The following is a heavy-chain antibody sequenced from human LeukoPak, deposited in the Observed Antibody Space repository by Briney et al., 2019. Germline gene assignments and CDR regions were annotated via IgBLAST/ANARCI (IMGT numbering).Heavy chain of an antibody. D-gene: IGHD2-15*01. CDR3: AKSSGGSYSWFDP. CDR1: GFTFSSHA. CDR2: ISGGGGST. Sequence: GGSLRLSCAASGFTFSSHAMNWVRQAPGKGLEWVSTISGGGGSTYYADSVKGRFTISRDNSKNTLYLQMNSLRAEDTAIYYCAKSSGGSYSWFDPWGQGTLVTVSS. V-gene: IGHV3-23*01. J-gene: IGHJ5*02.